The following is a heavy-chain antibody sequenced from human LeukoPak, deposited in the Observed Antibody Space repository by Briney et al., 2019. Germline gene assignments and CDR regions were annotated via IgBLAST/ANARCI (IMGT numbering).Heavy chain of an antibody. CDR3: ARGSQSLGYCSGGSCRAKIFDY. J-gene: IGHJ4*02. CDR1: GGSFSGYY. D-gene: IGHD2-15*01. V-gene: IGHV4-34*01. CDR2: INHSGST. Sequence: SETLSLTCAVYGGSFSGYYWSWIRQPPGQGLEWIGEINHSGSTNYNPSLKSRVTISVDTSKNQFSLKLSSVTAADTAVYYCARGSQSLGYCSGGSCRAKIFDYWGQGTLVIVSS.